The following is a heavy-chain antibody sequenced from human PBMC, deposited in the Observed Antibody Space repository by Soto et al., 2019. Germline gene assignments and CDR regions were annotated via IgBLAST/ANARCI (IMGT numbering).Heavy chain of an antibody. V-gene: IGHV4-34*01. CDR3: ARADSSGWYLDY. Sequence: QVHLQQWGAGLLKPSETLSLTCAVYDGSFSGYYWSWIRQPPGKGLEWIGEINHSGSTSYNPSLTTRXXIXAXXSKNHFSLKLTSVTAADTAVYYCARADSSGWYLDYWGQGTLVTVSS. J-gene: IGHJ4*02. CDR1: DGSFSGYY. D-gene: IGHD6-19*01. CDR2: INHSGST.